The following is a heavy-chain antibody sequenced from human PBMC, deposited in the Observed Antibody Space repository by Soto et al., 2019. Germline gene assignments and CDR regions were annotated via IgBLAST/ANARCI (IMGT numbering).Heavy chain of an antibody. CDR2: MNPNSGNT. CDR1: GYTFTSYD. Sequence: SSVKVSCKASGYTFTSYDINWVRQATGQGLEWKGWMNPNSGNTGYAQKFQGRVTMTRNTSISTAYMELSSLRSEDTAVYYCARGRXCSSTSCYYYYYYGMDVWGQGTTVTVSS. CDR3: ARGRXCSSTSCYYYYYYGMDV. V-gene: IGHV1-8*01. J-gene: IGHJ6*02. D-gene: IGHD2-2*01.